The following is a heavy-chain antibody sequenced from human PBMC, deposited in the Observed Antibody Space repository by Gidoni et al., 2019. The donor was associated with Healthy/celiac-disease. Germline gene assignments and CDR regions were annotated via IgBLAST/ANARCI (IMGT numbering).Heavy chain of an antibody. J-gene: IGHJ4*02. CDR2: ISSSSSTI. Sequence: EVQLVESGGGLVQPGGSMRLSCSDSVCTFDSYSMNWVSQAPGKGLEWVSYISSSSSTIYYADSVKGRVTISRDNSKNSLYLQMNSLRAEETAVYYCAIEDSGYYDSSGIDYWGQGTLVTVSS. CDR3: AIEDSGYYDSSGIDY. CDR1: VCTFDSYS. D-gene: IGHD3-22*01. V-gene: IGHV3-48*01.